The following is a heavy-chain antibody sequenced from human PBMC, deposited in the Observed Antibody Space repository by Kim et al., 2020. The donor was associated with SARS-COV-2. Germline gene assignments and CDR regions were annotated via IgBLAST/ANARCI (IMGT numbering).Heavy chain of an antibody. D-gene: IGHD2-21*02. J-gene: IGHJ4*02. Sequence: GKGRFTISRDNSQNTLYLQMNSLRAEDTAVYYCAKDRHIVVVTAISFDYWGQGTLVTVSS. CDR3: AKDRHIVVVTAISFDY. V-gene: IGHV3-23*01.